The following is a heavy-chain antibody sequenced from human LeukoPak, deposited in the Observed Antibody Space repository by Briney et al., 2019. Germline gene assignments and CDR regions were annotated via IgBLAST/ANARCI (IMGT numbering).Heavy chain of an antibody. Sequence: TGGSLRLSCAASGFTFSTYSMNWVRQAPGKGLEWVSYITSSSSTIYYADSVRGRFTISRDNATNSLYLQMDSLRAEDTAVYYCARILTTGTTVSYWGQGTLVTVSS. CDR2: ITSSSSTI. CDR3: ARILTTGTTVSY. CDR1: GFTFSTYS. D-gene: IGHD1-1*01. V-gene: IGHV3-48*01. J-gene: IGHJ4*02.